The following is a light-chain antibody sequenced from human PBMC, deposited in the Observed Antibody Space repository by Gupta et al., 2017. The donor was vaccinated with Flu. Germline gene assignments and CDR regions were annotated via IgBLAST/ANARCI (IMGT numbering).Light chain of an antibody. V-gene: IGLV2-11*01. Sequence: QSALTQPRSVSASPGQSVTIPCTETGSYVVGYKYVSWYQQHPGKAPKLLIFDSHNRPAGVPLRFSGSKSANTASLTISGLQAEDEAEYFCCSYAGNYNVFFGGGTKVTVL. CDR1: GSYVVGYKY. CDR2: DSH. J-gene: IGLJ2*01. CDR3: CSYAGNYNVF.